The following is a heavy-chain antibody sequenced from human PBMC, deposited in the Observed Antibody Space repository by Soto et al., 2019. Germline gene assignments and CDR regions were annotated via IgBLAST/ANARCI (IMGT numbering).Heavy chain of an antibody. D-gene: IGHD3-10*01. V-gene: IGHV3-74*01. CDR3: ARGVRGHYGFDV. CDR1: GFTFSDYW. J-gene: IGHJ3*01. Sequence: EVQLVESGGGLVQPGESLRLSCAASGFTFSDYWIHWVRQAPGKGLVWVSRIKFDGSIANYADSVKGRFTISRDNAKDTVYLQMNSLGAEDTAVYYCARGVRGHYGFDVWGQGTMVTVSS. CDR2: IKFDGSIA.